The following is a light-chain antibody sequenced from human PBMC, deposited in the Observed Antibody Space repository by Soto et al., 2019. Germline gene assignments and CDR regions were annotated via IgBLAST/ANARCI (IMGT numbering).Light chain of an antibody. CDR3: QHYRSSPLT. CDR2: GAS. V-gene: IGKV3-20*01. CDR1: QSVSSNL. J-gene: IGKJ4*01. Sequence: EIVLTQSPGTLSLSPGERATLSCRASQSVSSNLLAWYQEKPGQAPRLLIYGASTRATGIPDRFSGSGSGTDFTLAISSLEPEDVAVYYCQHYRSSPLTFGGGTKVDI.